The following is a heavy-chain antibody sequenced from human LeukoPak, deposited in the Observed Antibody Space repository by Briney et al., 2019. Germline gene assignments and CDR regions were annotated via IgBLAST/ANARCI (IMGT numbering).Heavy chain of an antibody. V-gene: IGHV1-46*01. CDR3: ARDCSSTRCQGPVFDN. D-gene: IGHD2-2*01. CDR2: IHPSGGNT. J-gene: IGHJ4*02. Sequence: ASVKVSCKASGYTFTSNYMHWVRQAPGQGLEWMGIIHPSGGNTNYAQKFQGRVAMTRDTSPRTVYMELSSLRSEDTAIYYCARDCSSTRCQGPVFDNWGQGTLVTVSS. CDR1: GYTFTSNY.